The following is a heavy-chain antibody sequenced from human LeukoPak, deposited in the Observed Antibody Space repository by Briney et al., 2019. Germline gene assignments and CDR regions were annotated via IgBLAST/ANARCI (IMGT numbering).Heavy chain of an antibody. Sequence: GETLRLSCAASGFSINNYAMSWVRNTPAQGQELVSAISITGGSTYYADSVKGRFTVSRDNSKNTLSLQMDSLRVEDTALYYCAKDWTTVVAPKGYYFDSWGQGTLVTVSS. V-gene: IGHV3-23*01. J-gene: IGHJ4*02. CDR1: GFSINNYA. CDR3: AKDWTTVVAPKGYYFDS. D-gene: IGHD4-23*01. CDR2: ISITGGST.